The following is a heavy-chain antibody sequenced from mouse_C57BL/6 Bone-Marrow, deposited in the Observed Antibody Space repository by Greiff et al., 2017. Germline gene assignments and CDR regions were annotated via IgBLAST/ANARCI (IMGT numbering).Heavy chain of an antibody. J-gene: IGHJ1*03. CDR1: GFTFSSYG. V-gene: IGHV5-6*01. CDR2: ISSGGSYT. CDR3: ASSYWYFDG. Sequence: EVQVVESGGDLVKPGGSLKLSCAASGFTFSSYGMSWVRQTPDKRLEWVATISSGGSYTYYPDSVKGRFTITRDNAKNTLYLQMSSLKSEDTAMYYGASSYWYFDGWGTGTTVTVSS.